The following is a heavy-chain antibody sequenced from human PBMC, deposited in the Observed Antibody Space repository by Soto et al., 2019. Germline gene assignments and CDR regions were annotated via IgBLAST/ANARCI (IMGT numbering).Heavy chain of an antibody. J-gene: IGHJ6*02. D-gene: IGHD5-12*01. CDR1: GYTFTAYY. Sequence: QVQLVQSGAEVEKPGASVKVSCKTSGYTFTAYYIHWVRQAPGQGLEWMGWSNPNSGVANYAQNVQGRVTMTRDTSISTVYMELSKMRSEDTTVYYCARQGSGSEYPQYFYYGMDVWGQGTTVAASS. CDR3: ARQGSGSEYPQYFYYGMDV. CDR2: SNPNSGVA. V-gene: IGHV1-2*02.